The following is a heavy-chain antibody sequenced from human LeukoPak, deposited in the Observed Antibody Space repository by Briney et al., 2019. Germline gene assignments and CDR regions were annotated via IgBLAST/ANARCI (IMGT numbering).Heavy chain of an antibody. Sequence: SETLTLTCAVYGGSFSDYFWNWIRQTPGKGLEWIGEINHGGGTNYNPSLKSRATISVDTSKKQFSLNLTSVTAADTAVYYCARGEDGTGDYRPTYFDSWGQGTLVTVSS. CDR2: INHGGGT. D-gene: IGHD4-17*01. J-gene: IGHJ4*02. CDR3: ARGEDGTGDYRPTYFDS. V-gene: IGHV4-34*01. CDR1: GGSFSDYF.